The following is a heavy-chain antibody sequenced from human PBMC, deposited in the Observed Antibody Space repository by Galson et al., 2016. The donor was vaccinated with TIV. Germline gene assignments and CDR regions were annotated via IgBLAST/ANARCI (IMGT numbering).Heavy chain of an antibody. CDR1: GGTFDSYG. V-gene: IGHV1-69*15. D-gene: IGHD6-19*01. CDR2: IIPIFGTT. J-gene: IGHJ4*02. Sequence: SCKASGGTFDSYGINWVRQAPGQGLEWMGRIIPIFGTTHYVQKFQGRVTITADESTITAYMELSSLRSEDTAVYYCATSSLAVAGSTRMWYLDFWGQGTPVTVSS. CDR3: ATSSLAVAGSTRMWYLDF.